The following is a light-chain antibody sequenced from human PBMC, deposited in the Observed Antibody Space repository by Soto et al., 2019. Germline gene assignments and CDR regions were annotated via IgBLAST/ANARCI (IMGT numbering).Light chain of an antibody. CDR3: QQSYSTPVT. V-gene: IGKV1-39*01. J-gene: IGKJ5*01. Sequence: TQMTNPPSPLSSSLGEETFFPSRASRDVGSDVNWYQQKPGKAPKLLIYAASSLQSGVPSRFSGIGSGTDFTLTISSLQPEDFATYYCQQSYSTPVTFGQGTRLEIK. CDR1: RDVGSD. CDR2: AAS.